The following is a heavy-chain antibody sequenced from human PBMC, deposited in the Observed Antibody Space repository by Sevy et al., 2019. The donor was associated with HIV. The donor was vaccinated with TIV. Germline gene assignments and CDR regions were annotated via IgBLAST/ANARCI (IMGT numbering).Heavy chain of an antibody. Sequence: GGSLRLSCAASGFTFSSNAMSWVRQAPGKGLEWVSAISGSGGSTYYADSLKGRFTISRDNSKNTLYLQMNSLRAEDSAGYYCAKDGDTAMAGEDDYYYMDVWGKGTTVTVSS. CDR2: ISGSGGST. CDR1: GFTFSSNA. V-gene: IGHV3-23*01. J-gene: IGHJ6*03. D-gene: IGHD5-18*01. CDR3: AKDGDTAMAGEDDYYYMDV.